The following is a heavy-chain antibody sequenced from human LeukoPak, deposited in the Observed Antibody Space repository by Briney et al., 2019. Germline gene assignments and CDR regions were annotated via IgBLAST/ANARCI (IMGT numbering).Heavy chain of an antibody. J-gene: IGHJ4*02. Sequence: GRSLRLSCAASGFTFSSYAMHWVRQAPGKGLEWVAVISYDGSNNYYADSVKGRFTISRDNSKNTLYLQMNSLRAEDTALYYCARDHCSSTSCHPNAAVDYWGQGALVTVSS. D-gene: IGHD2-2*01. CDR3: ARDHCSSTSCHPNAAVDY. CDR2: ISYDGSNN. CDR1: GFTFSSYA. V-gene: IGHV3-30-3*01.